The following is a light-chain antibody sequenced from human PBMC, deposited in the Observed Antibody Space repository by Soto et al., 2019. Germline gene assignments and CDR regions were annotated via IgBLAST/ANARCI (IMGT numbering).Light chain of an antibody. J-gene: IGLJ2*01. CDR3: SAFTTTAEV. CDR1: SSDVGGHNY. Sequence: QSVLTQPASVSGSPGQSITISCTGLSSDVGGHNYVSWYQQHPGNAPKLMIYDVNNRPSGVSHRFSGSKSGNTASLTISGLQAEDEAEYYCSAFTTTAEVFGGGTQLTVL. CDR2: DVN. V-gene: IGLV2-14*01.